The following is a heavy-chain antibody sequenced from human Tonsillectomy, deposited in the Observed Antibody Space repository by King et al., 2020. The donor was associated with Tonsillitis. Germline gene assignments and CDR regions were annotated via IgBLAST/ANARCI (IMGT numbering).Heavy chain of an antibody. CDR2: ISGGDTAT. Sequence: VQLVESGGALVEPGGSLRLSCAASGFTLSIYAMSWARQAPGKGLEWVSGISGGDTATYYGDSVKGRFTISRDNSKNTLFLQMNSLRGDDTALYYCAKDFGYSTGWYQSAFDMWGQGTMVTVSS. D-gene: IGHD6-19*01. J-gene: IGHJ3*02. V-gene: IGHV3-23*04. CDR1: GFTLSIYA. CDR3: AKDFGYSTGWYQSAFDM.